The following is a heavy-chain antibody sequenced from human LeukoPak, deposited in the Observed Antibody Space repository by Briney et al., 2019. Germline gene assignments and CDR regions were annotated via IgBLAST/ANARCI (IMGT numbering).Heavy chain of an antibody. CDR3: ARASGPFGY. CDR1: GFTFSIYG. Sequence: GGSLRLSCAASGFTFSIYGMHWVRQAPGKGLEWVAVIWNDGSNKYYADSVKGRFTISRDNPKNTLYLQMNSLRAEDTAVYSCARASGPFGYWGQGTLVTVSS. CDR2: IWNDGSNK. J-gene: IGHJ4*02. D-gene: IGHD3-10*01. V-gene: IGHV3-33*01.